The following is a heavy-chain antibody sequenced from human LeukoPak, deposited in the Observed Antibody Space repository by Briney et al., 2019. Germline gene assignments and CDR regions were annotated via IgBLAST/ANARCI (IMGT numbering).Heavy chain of an antibody. CDR3: ARVTTAMVLNWFDP. D-gene: IGHD5-18*01. J-gene: IGHJ5*02. CDR1: GGSISSFY. V-gene: IGHV4-4*07. Sequence: SETLSLTCTVSGGSISSFYWTWIRQPAGKGLEWMGRIFTSRSTNYNPSLKSRVTMSVDTSKNQFSLKLSSVTAADTAVYYCARVTTAMVLNWFDPWGQGTLVTVSS. CDR2: IFTSRST.